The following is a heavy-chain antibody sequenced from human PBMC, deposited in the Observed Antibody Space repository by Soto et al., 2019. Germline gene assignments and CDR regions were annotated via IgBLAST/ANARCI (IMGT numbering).Heavy chain of an antibody. CDR3: ARRSPPPPNWSSGSCYHRYHFDY. V-gene: IGHV3-21*04. CDR2: IGTGSTYI. Sequence: GGSLRLSCAGSGFIFSASYMSWVRQAPGKGLEWGSSIGTGSTYIYYADSVEGRFTISRDNAQKSLYLQLTSLRVEDSAVYFCARRSPPPPNWSSGSCYHRYHFDYWGQGTSVTVSS. D-gene: IGHD2-15*01. CDR1: GFIFSASY. J-gene: IGHJ4*02.